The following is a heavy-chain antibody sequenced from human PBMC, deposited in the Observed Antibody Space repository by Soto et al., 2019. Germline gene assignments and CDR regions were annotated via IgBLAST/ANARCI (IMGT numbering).Heavy chain of an antibody. J-gene: IGHJ6*02. CDR3: AKVLPAAVRYYYYGMDV. D-gene: IGHD2-2*01. Sequence: GSLRLSCAASGFTLSSYAMSWVRQAPGKGLEWVSAISGVGGSTYYADSVKGRFTISRDNSKNTLYLQMNSLRAEDTAVYYCAKVLPAAVRYYYYGMDVWGQGTTVTVSS. V-gene: IGHV3-23*01. CDR1: GFTLSSYA. CDR2: ISGVGGST.